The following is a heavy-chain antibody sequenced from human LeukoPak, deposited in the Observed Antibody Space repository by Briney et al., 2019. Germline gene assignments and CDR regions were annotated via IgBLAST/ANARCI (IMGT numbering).Heavy chain of an antibody. D-gene: IGHD3-10*01. CDR3: TRIRGYYYGSGSQEVDF. J-gene: IGHJ4*02. V-gene: IGHV5-51*01. CDR2: IYPGDSET. CDR1: GYSFTTYW. Sequence: GESLKISCKGSGYSFTTYWIGWVRQMPGKGLEWTGFIYPGDSETVYSPSFQGQVTISADKSISTAYLQWSSLKASDTAMYYCTRIRGYYYGSGSQEVDFWGQGTLVTVSS.